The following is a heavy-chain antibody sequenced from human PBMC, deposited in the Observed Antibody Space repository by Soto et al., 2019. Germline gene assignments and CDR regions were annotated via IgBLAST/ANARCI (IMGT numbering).Heavy chain of an antibody. J-gene: IGHJ4*02. CDR2: INPHSGVA. CDR3: ALGRYSRDGYKSFDY. D-gene: IGHD1-26*01. CDR1: GYTFTGYY. Sequence: GASVKVSCKASGYTFTGYYMNWVRQAPGQGLEWMGSINPHSGVAKFAQKFQGRIRMTRDVSTGTAYMEVGSLTSDDTAVYYCALGRYSRDGYKSFDYWGQGTLVTVSS. V-gene: IGHV1-2*02.